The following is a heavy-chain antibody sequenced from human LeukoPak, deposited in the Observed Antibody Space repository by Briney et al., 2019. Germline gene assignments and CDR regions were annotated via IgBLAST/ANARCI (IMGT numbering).Heavy chain of an antibody. CDR2: INLDGATT. Sequence: GGSLTLSCAASGFTFSTYWMHWVRQAPGKGLVWVSRINLDGATTSYADSVKGRLTISRDNAKNTLYLQMNSLRTEDTAVYYCVRDAGIKLGYWDQGT. CDR1: GFTFSTYW. V-gene: IGHV3-74*01. J-gene: IGHJ1*01. D-gene: IGHD6-13*01. CDR3: VRDAGIKLGY.